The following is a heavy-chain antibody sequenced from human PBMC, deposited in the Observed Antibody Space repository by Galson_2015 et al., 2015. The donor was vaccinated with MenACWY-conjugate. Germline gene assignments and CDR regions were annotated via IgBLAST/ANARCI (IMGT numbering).Heavy chain of an antibody. V-gene: IGHV6-1*01. Sequence: CAISGDSVSSNSAAWNWIRHSPSRGLEWLGRTYYRSKWYNDYAVSVKSRITINPDTSKNQFSLQLNSVTPEDTAVYYCARGVPSYYDSSGYYYVKEYWYFDLWGRGTLVTVSS. CDR1: GDSVSSNSAA. CDR3: ARGVPSYYDSSGYYYVKEYWYFDL. D-gene: IGHD3-22*01. J-gene: IGHJ2*01. CDR2: TYYRSKWYN.